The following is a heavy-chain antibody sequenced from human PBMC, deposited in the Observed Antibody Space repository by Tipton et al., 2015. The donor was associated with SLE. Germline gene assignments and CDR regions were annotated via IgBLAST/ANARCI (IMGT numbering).Heavy chain of an antibody. V-gene: IGHV4-59*01. D-gene: IGHD3-10*01. CDR3: ARGMRDGYYYYYYMDV. Sequence: TLSLTCSVSGGSSSNYYWSWIRQPPGKGLEWIAYIYHGGSGSTNYNPSLKSRVTISVDASKNQVSLILTSVTAADTAVYYCARGMRDGYYYYYYMDVWGKGTTVTVSS. J-gene: IGHJ6*03. CDR1: GGSSSNYY. CDR2: IYHGGSGST.